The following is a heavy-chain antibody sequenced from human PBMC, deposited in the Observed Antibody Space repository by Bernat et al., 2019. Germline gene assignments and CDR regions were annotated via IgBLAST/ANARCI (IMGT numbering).Heavy chain of an antibody. CDR2: IYYSGST. CDR3: VRARINWGKVDY. CDR1: GGSISSGGYY. V-gene: IGHV4-31*03. D-gene: IGHD7-27*01. Sequence: QVQLQESGPGLVKPSQTLSLTCTVSGGSISSGGYYWSWIRQHPGKGLEWIGYIYYSGSTYYNPSLKSRVTISVDTSKNQFSLKLSSVTAADTAVYYCVRARINWGKVDYWGQGTLVTVSS. J-gene: IGHJ4*02.